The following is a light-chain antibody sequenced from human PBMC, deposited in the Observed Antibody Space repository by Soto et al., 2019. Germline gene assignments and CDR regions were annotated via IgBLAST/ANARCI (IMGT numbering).Light chain of an antibody. V-gene: IGLV4-60*03. CDR2: LEGSGSY. J-gene: IGLJ3*02. CDR3: ETWDSNTRV. Sequence: QPLLTQSSSASASLGSSVKLTCTLSSGHSSYIITWHQQQPGKAPRYLMKLEGSGSYNKGSGVPDRFSGSSSGADRYLTISNLQSEDEADYFCETWDSNTRVFGGGTKPTVL. CDR1: SGHSSYI.